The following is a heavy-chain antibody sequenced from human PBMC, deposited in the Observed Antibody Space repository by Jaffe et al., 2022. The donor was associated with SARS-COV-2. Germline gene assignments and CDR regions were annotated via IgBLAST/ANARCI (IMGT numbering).Heavy chain of an antibody. CDR1: GASITRGDYY. V-gene: IGHV4-61*02. D-gene: IGHD4-17*01. CDR3: AREADYGGYDRSDY. CDR2: IYTSGTT. Sequence: QVQLQESGPGLVKPSQTLSLTCTVSGASITRGDYYWSWIRQTAGKGLEWLGRIYTSGTTTYNPSLQGRVTISADTSKNQFSLRLSSVTAADAAIYYCAREADYGGYDRSDYWGQGTLVTVSS. J-gene: IGHJ4*02.